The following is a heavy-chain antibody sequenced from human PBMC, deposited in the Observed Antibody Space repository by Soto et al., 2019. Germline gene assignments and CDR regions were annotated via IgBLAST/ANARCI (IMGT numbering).Heavy chain of an antibody. Sequence: QITLKESGPTLVKPTQTLTLTCTFSGFSLSTSGVGVGWIRQPPGKALGWLALIYWDDDKRYSPSLKSRLTITKDTSKNQVVLTMTNMDPVDTATYYCAQTNLDSSGYLWGYWGQGTLVTVSS. V-gene: IGHV2-5*02. D-gene: IGHD3-22*01. CDR1: GFSLSTSGVG. CDR2: IYWDDDK. J-gene: IGHJ4*02. CDR3: AQTNLDSSGYLWGY.